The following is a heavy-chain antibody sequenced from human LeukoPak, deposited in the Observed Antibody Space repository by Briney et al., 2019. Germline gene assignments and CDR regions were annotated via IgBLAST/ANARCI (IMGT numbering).Heavy chain of an antibody. V-gene: IGHV4-34*01. CDR3: ARVERVIAARPGYFDL. D-gene: IGHD6-6*01. CDR1: GGSFSRYY. J-gene: IGHJ2*01. CDR2: INHSGST. Sequence: PETLSLTCAVYGGSFSRYYWSWIRQSPGKGLEWIGEINHSGSTNYNPSLKSRVTISVDTSKNQFSLKVSSVTAADTAVYYCARVERVIAARPGYFDLWGRGTLVTVSS.